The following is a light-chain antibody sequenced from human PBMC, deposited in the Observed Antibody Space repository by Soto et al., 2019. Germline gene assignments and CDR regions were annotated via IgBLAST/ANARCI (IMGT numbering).Light chain of an antibody. Sequence: VMTQSPDTLSVSPGEGATLSCRASETVRSNLAWYQQKPGQAPRLLIYAASTRATGTPARFSGSGSGTEFTLTISSLQSEDSAVYYCQQYDKWPPRTFGQGTKVAIK. J-gene: IGKJ1*01. CDR1: ETVRSN. CDR3: QQYDKWPPRT. CDR2: AAS. V-gene: IGKV3D-15*01.